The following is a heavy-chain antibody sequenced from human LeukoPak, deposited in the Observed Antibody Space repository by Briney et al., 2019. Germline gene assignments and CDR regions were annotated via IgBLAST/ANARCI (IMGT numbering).Heavy chain of an antibody. J-gene: IGHJ4*02. V-gene: IGHV3-23*01. Sequence: GGSLRLSCAASEFTFNIYAMSWVRQAPGKGLEWVSGISGSGTSTYYADSVKGRFTISRDNSKNTLYLQMNSLRAEDTALYYCAKEPASGSCFDYWGQGTLVTVSS. CDR3: AKEPASGSCFDY. CDR2: ISGSGTST. CDR1: EFTFNIYA. D-gene: IGHD3-10*01.